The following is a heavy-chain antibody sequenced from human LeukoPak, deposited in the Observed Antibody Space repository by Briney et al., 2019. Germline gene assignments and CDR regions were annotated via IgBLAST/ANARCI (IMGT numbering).Heavy chain of an antibody. CDR3: ARDRVGDPLDY. CDR2: ISSSGSAI. J-gene: IGHJ4*02. CDR1: GFIFSDYY. V-gene: IGHV3-11*01. Sequence: GGSLRLSCAASGFIFSDYYMNWIRQAPGKGLEWISYISSSGSAIYYTDSVRGRFTVSRDNAKNSLYLQMNTLRVEDTALYYCARDRVGDPLDYWGQGTLVTVSS.